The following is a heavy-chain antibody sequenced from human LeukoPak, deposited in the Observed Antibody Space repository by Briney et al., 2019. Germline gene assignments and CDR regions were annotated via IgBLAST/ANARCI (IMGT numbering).Heavy chain of an antibody. J-gene: IGHJ4*02. D-gene: IGHD3-22*01. CDR2: INPNSGGT. V-gene: IGHV1-2*02. CDR1: GYTFTGYY. CDR3: ASFLDYYDSSGYYFPLDY. Sequence: ASVKVSCKASGYTFTGYYMHWVRQAPGQGLEWMGWINPNSGGTNYAQKLQGRVTMTTDTSTSTAYMELRSLRSDDTAVYYCASFLDYYDSSGYYFPLDYWGQGTLVTVSS.